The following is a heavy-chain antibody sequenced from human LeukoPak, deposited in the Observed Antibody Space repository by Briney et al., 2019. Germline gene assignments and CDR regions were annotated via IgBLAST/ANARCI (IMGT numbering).Heavy chain of an antibody. CDR1: GITFSSYD. CDR3: ARTQSEYSYGHPYYFHY. D-gene: IGHD5-18*01. V-gene: IGHV3-23*01. J-gene: IGHJ4*02. CDR2: ISGSGSST. Sequence: PGGSLRLSCAASGITFSSYDMNWVRQAPGKGLEWVSGISGSGSSTYYADSVKGRFTVSRDNSKNTLYLQMNSLRVEDTAVYYCARTQSEYSYGHPYYFHYWGQGTLVTVSS.